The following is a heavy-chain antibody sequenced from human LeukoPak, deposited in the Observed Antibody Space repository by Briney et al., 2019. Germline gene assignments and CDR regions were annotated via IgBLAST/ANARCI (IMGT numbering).Heavy chain of an antibody. D-gene: IGHD6-19*01. J-gene: IGHJ4*02. CDR3: ARVVVSSGWYKGFLY. Sequence: GGSLRLSCAASGFTFSSYSMNWVRQAPGKGLEWVSSISSSSSYIYYADSVKGRFTISRDNAKNSLYLQMNSLRAEDTAVYYCARVVVSSGWYKGFLYWGQGTLVTVSS. V-gene: IGHV3-21*01. CDR1: GFTFSSYS. CDR2: ISSSSSYI.